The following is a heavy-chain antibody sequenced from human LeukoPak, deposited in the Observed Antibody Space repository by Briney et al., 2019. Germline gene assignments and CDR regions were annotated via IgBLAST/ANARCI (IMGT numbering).Heavy chain of an antibody. CDR3: AKGAAAGLVDWFDP. J-gene: IGHJ5*02. CDR1: GFTFSSYA. Sequence: GGSLRLSCAASGFTFSSYAMMWVRQAPGKGLEWVSTVSGSAGGTYYADSVKGRFTISRDNSKNTLYLLMYSLRAEDTAVYYCAKGAAAGLVDWFDPWGQGTLVAVSS. V-gene: IGHV3-23*01. CDR2: VSGSAGGT. D-gene: IGHD6-13*01.